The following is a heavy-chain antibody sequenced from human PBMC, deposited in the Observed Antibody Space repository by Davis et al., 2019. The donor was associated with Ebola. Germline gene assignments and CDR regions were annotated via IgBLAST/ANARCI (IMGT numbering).Heavy chain of an antibody. CDR2: IIPIFGTA. J-gene: IGHJ4*02. CDR3: ASGLGYSGYEPFDN. CDR1: GGAFSNYA. Sequence: SVKVSCKTSGGAFSNYAINWVRQAPGQGLEWMGGIIPIFGTASYAQKFQGRVTITADESTSTAYMELSSLRSEDTAVYYCASGLGYSGYEPFDNWGQGTLVTVSS. D-gene: IGHD5-12*01. V-gene: IGHV1-69*13.